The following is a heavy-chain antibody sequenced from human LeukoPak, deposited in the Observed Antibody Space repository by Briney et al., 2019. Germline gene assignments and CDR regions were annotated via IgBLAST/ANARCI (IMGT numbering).Heavy chain of an antibody. CDR3: ASFHYYYYYMDV. CDR1: GGSISSYY. V-gene: IGHV4-59*01. Sequence: SETLSLTCTVSGGSISSYYWSWIRQPPGKGLEWIGYIYYSGSTNYNPSLKSRVTISIDTSKNQFSLKLSSVTAADTAVYYCASFHYYYYYMDVWGKGTTVTVSS. J-gene: IGHJ6*03. CDR2: IYYSGST.